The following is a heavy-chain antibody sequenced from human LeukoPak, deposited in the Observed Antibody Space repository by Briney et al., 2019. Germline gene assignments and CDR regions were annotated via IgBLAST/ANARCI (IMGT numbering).Heavy chain of an antibody. V-gene: IGHV4-59*01. CDR1: GGSISSYY. J-gene: IGHJ6*03. D-gene: IGHD3-10*01. Sequence: KPSETLSLTCTVSGGSISSYYWSWIRQPPGKGLEWIGYIYYSGSTNYNPSLKSRVTISVDTSKNQFSLKLGSVTAADTAVYYCARERPHYYGSGSYYGDYYYYYYMDVWGKGTTVTVSS. CDR2: IYYSGST. CDR3: ARERPHYYGSGSYYGDYYYYYYMDV.